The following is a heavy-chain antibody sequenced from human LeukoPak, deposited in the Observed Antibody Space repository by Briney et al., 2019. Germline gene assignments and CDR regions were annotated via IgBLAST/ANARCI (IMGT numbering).Heavy chain of an antibody. CDR1: GLSLTNFD. CDR2: FSVRYNVI. CDR3: ARDIPVAAADF. V-gene: IGHV3-48*01. Sequence: PGGSLRLSCAASGLSLTNFDMSWIRQAPGKGLEWVSFFSVRYNVIYYADSVKGRFTVSRDDAKNSLYLQMNSLRADDTAVYYCARDIPVAAADFWGQGTLVTVSS. D-gene: IGHD6-13*01. J-gene: IGHJ4*02.